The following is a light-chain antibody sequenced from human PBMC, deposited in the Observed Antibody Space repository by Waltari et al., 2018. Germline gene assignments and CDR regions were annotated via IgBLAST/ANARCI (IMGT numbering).Light chain of an antibody. Sequence: DIVVTQSPLSLPVTPGEPASISCRSSQSLLHRNGNNYLDWCLQKPGQSPQLLIYLGSNRASGVPDRFSGSGSGTDFTLTISRVEAEDVGVYYCMQSLQTLWTFGQGTKVEIK. J-gene: IGKJ1*01. CDR2: LGS. CDR3: MQSLQTLWT. V-gene: IGKV2-28*01. CDR1: QSLLHRNGNNY.